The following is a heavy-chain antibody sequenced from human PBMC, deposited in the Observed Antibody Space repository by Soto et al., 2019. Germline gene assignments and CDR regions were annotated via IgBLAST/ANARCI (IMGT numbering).Heavy chain of an antibody. CDR3: ASFGVRQQLVLSFYSDY. Sequence: EVQLVESGGGLVKPGGSLRLSCAASGFTFSSYSMNWVRQAPGKGLEWVSSISSSSSYIYYADSVKGRFTISRDNAKNSRYLQMNSLRAEDTAVYYCASFGVRQQLVLSFYSDYWGQGTLVTVSS. CDR2: ISSSSSYI. J-gene: IGHJ4*02. D-gene: IGHD6-13*01. V-gene: IGHV3-21*01. CDR1: GFTFSSYS.